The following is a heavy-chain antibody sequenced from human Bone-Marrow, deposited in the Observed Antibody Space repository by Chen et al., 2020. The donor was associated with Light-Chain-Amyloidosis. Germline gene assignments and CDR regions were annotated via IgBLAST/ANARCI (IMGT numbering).Heavy chain of an antibody. D-gene: IGHD4-17*01. V-gene: IGHV1-69*01. J-gene: IGHJ4*02. CDR1: GGTFSSYA. CDR2: IIPIFGTA. Sequence: QVQLVQSGAEVKKPGSSVKVSCKASGGTFSSYAISWVRQAPGQWLEWMGGIIPIFGTANYAQKFQGRVTITADESTSTAYMELSSLRSEDTAVYYCARVQSTVTTFFAAPPDYWGQGTLVTVSS. CDR3: ARVQSTVTTFFAAPPDY.